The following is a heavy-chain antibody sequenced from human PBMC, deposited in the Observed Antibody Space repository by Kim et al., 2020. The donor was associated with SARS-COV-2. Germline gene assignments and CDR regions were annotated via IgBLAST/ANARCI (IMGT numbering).Heavy chain of an antibody. CDR2: IYYSGST. D-gene: IGHD3-22*01. CDR3: ARGYYDSSGYYGGDWYFDL. V-gene: IGHV4-31*03. CDR1: GGSISSGGYY. J-gene: IGHJ2*01. Sequence: SETLSLTCTVSGGSISSGGYYWSWIRQHPGKGLEWIGYIYYSGSTYYNPSLKSRVTISVDTSKNQFSLKLSSVTAADTAVYYCARGYYDSSGYYGGDWYFDLWGRGTLVTVSS.